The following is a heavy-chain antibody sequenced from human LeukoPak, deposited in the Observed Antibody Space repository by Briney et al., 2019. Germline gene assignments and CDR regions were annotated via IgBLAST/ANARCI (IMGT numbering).Heavy chain of an antibody. V-gene: IGHV4-38-2*02. CDR1: GYSISSGYY. J-gene: IGHJ4*02. D-gene: IGHD1-7*01. Sequence: SETLSLTCTVSGYSISSGYYWGWVRQPPGKGLEWIGEINHSGSTNYNPSLKSRVTISVDTSKNQFSLKLSSVTAADTAVYYCARGRGAYNWNYRFDYWGQGTLVTVSS. CDR2: INHSGST. CDR3: ARGRGAYNWNYRFDY.